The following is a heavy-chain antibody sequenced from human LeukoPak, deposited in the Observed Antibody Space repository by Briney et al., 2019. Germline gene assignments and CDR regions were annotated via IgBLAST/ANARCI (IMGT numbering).Heavy chain of an antibody. D-gene: IGHD6-19*01. CDR2: IKPDGSEK. V-gene: IGHV3-7*05. J-gene: IGHJ4*02. Sequence: GGSLRLSCAASGITFGSYWMTWVRQAPGKGLECVANIKPDGSEKHYVDSVEGRFTISRDNAKNSLFLEMNSLRAEDTAGYYCARGRMAVAGSYEYWGQGTLVTVSS. CDR3: ARGRMAVAGSYEY. CDR1: GITFGSYW.